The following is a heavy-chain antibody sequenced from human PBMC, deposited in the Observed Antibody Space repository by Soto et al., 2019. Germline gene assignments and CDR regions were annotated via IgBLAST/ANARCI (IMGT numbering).Heavy chain of an antibody. V-gene: IGHV4-59*01. Sequence: SETLSLTCTVSGGSISSYYWSWIRQPPGKGLEWIGYIYYSGSTNYNPSLKSRVTISVDTSKNQFSLKLSSVTAADTAVYYCARSTRDLYYYYLDVWGKGTTVTVSS. J-gene: IGHJ6*03. D-gene: IGHD2-2*01. CDR2: IYYSGST. CDR1: GGSISSYY. CDR3: ARSTRDLYYYYLDV.